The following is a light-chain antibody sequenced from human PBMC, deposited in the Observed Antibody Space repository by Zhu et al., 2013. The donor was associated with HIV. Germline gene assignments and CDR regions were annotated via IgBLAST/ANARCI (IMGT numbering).Light chain of an antibody. V-gene: IGKV1-39*01. Sequence: IQLTQSPSSLSASVGDRVTITCRASQDINIYLAWYQQTSGRAPKLLIYAASTLQSGVPSRFSGSGSGTDFTLTINSLQPEDFATYYCQQSYSAPYTFGQGTKLEIK. J-gene: IGKJ2*01. CDR1: QDINIY. CDR2: AAS. CDR3: QQSYSAPYT.